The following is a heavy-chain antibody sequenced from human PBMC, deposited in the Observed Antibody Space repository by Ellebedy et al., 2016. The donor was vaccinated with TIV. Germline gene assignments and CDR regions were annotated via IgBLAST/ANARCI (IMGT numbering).Heavy chain of an antibody. V-gene: IGHV3-11*05. D-gene: IGHD2-21*01. J-gene: IGHJ4*02. Sequence: GESLKISXAASGFTFSDFFMTWVRQAPGKGLEWISHITTTCGFTNYAESVKGRFTVSRNNAENSLYLQLENLRPEDSAVYYCTRGWVNVPLHFDYWGQGAVVTVSS. CDR1: GFTFSDFF. CDR3: TRGWVNVPLHFDY. CDR2: ITTTCGFT.